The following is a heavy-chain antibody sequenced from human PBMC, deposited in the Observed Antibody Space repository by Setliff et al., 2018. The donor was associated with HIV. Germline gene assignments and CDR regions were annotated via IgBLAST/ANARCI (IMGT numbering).Heavy chain of an antibody. CDR2: IYYSDSS. CDR3: ARDVGLCGVDCWPYFYFDL. D-gene: IGHD2-21*02. V-gene: IGHV4-59*11. Sequence: SSETLSLTCTVSGCSISSHYWSWIRQPPGKGLEWIGSIYYSDSSYYIPSLKSRVTISLDTSMNQFSLKLSSMTAADTAVYYCARDVGLCGVDCWPYFYFDLWGRGNLVTVSS. CDR1: GCSISSHY. J-gene: IGHJ2*01.